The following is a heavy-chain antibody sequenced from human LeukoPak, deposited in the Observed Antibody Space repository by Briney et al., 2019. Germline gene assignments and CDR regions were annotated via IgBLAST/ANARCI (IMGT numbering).Heavy chain of an antibody. CDR1: GFTFSNYN. D-gene: IGHD3-22*01. CDR2: ISSSSSSI. J-gene: IGHJ5*02. V-gene: IGHV3-21*01. CDR3: ARDHLGISMIVVVLDP. Sequence: GGSLRLSCAASGFTFSNYNMNWVRQAPGKGLEWVSSISSSSSSINYADSVKGRFTISRDNSKNTLYLQMNSLRAEDTAVYYCARDHLGISMIVVVLDPWGLGTLVTVSS.